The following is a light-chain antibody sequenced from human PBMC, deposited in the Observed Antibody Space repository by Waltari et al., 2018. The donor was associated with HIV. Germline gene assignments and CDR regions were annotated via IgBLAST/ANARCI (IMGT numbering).Light chain of an antibody. CDR3: QQYGSSPLT. CDR1: QSVRNNY. Sequence: ERAMTHSPATLSVSPGERATLSCRASQSVRNNYLVWYQKKPGQAPRLLIYGASSRATGSPDRFSGSGSGTDLTLTISRLEHEDFAMFYCQQYGSSPLTFGQGTRLGSK. V-gene: IGKV3-20*01. J-gene: IGKJ5*01. CDR2: GAS.